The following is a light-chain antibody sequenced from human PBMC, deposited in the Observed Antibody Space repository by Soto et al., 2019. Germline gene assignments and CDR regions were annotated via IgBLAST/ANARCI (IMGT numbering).Light chain of an antibody. CDR1: SSDVGSYDL. CDR2: EGT. V-gene: IGLV2-14*02. CDR3: QSYDTSLSAHLV. Sequence: QSVLTQPASVSGSPGQSITISCTGTSSDVGSYDLVSWYQHHPGKVPKLMVYEGTKRPSGVSDRFSGSKSGTSASLTITGLQPEDEAHYYCQSYDTSLSAHLVFGGGTKLTVL. J-gene: IGLJ3*02.